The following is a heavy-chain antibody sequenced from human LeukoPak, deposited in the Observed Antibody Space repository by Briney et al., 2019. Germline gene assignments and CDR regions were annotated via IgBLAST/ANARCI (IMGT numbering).Heavy chain of an antibody. D-gene: IGHD3-22*01. V-gene: IGHV5-10-1*01. CDR2: IDPSDSYT. CDR3: ARHYYDILSAFDI. J-gene: IGHJ3*02. CDR1: GYSFTTYW. Sequence: GESLKISCKGSGYSFTTYWISWVRQMPGKGLEWMGRIDPSDSYTKYSPSFQGHVTISADKSISTAYLQWGRLKASDTAMYYCARHYYDILSAFDIWGQGTMVTVSS.